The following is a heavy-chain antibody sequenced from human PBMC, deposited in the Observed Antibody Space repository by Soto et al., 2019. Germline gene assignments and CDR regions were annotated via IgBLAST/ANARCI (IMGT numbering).Heavy chain of an antibody. V-gene: IGHV3-23*01. CDR2: ISGSGNTI. CDR1: GFTFSTNA. D-gene: IGHD3-3*01. CDR3: AKVGYDTYGYYLRSLDY. Sequence: GGSLRLSCAASGFTFSTNAMSWVRQAPGMGLEFVSLISGSGNTIYYADSVKGRFTISRDNSKNTVSLQMNGLRAEDTAVYYCAKVGYDTYGYYLRSLDYWGQGTLVTVSS. J-gene: IGHJ4*02.